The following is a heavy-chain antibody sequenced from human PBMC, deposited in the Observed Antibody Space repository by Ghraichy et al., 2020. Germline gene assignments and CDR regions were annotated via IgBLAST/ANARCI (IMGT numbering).Heavy chain of an antibody. J-gene: IGHJ5*02. CDR3: AKDSYPLRFFDA. V-gene: IGHV3-30*02. CDR2: IRYDGSNK. D-gene: IGHD3-3*01. CDR1: GFTFSIYG. Sequence: GGSLRLSCAASGFTFSIYGMHWVRQAPGKGLEWVAFIRYDGSNKYYTDSVKGRFTISRDNSKNTLYLQMNSLRTEDTAIYYCAKDSYPLRFFDAWGQGTLVTVSS.